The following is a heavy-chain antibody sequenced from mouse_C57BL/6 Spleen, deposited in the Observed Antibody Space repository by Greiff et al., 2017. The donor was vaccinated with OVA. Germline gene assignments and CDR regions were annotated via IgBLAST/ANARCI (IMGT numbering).Heavy chain of an antibody. D-gene: IGHD2-12*01. J-gene: IGHJ4*01. Sequence: EVMLVESGGGLVKPGGSLKLSCAASGFTFSDYGMHWVRQAPEKGLEWVAYISSGSSTIYYADTVKGRFTISRDNAKNTLFLQMTSLRSEDTAMYYCASGELRLLLYAMDYWGQGTSVTVSS. CDR1: GFTFSDYG. CDR2: ISSGSSTI. V-gene: IGHV5-17*01. CDR3: ASGELRLLLYAMDY.